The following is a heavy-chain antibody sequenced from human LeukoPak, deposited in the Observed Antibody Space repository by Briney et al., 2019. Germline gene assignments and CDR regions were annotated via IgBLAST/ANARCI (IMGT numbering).Heavy chain of an antibody. CDR1: GFTFSTCG. CDR3: AKGSSGWYKSALDY. Sequence: GGSLRLSCAGSGFTFSTCGMHWVRQAPGKGLEWVAVISYDGSNKYYADSVKGRFTIPRDNSKNTLNLQMNSLRTEDTAVYYCAKGSSGWYKSALDYWGQGTLVTVSS. J-gene: IGHJ4*02. CDR2: ISYDGSNK. V-gene: IGHV3-30*18. D-gene: IGHD6-19*01.